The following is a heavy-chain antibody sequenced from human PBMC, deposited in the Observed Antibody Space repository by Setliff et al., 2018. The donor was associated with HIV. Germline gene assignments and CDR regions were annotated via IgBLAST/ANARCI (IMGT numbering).Heavy chain of an antibody. V-gene: IGHV4-38-2*01. Sequence: SETLSLTCAVSGYSISSGYYWGWIRQPPGKGLEWIGSIYHSGSTYYNPSLKSRVTISVDTSKNQFSLKLSSVTAADTAVYYCARGRSRWTCYNYYYMDVWGKGTTVTVSS. CDR3: ARGRSRWTCYNYYYMDV. CDR1: GYSISSGYY. CDR2: IYHSGST. D-gene: IGHD6-13*01. J-gene: IGHJ6*03.